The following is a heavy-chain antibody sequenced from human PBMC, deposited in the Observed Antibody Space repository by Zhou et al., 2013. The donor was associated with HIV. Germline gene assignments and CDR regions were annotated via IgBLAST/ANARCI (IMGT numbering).Heavy chain of an antibody. J-gene: IGHJ4*02. CDR2: IIPRFGTT. Sequence: QVQVVQSGAEVKKPGSSVKVSCEASEGTFISYAISWVRQAPGQGLQWMGGIIPRFGTTNYAQKFQGRVTITTDESTSTVYMELSSLRSEDTAVYYCARDMSGSRFTAFDYWGQGTLVTVSS. V-gene: IGHV1-69*05. CDR3: ARDMSGSRFTAFDY. CDR1: EGTFISYA. D-gene: IGHD1-26*01.